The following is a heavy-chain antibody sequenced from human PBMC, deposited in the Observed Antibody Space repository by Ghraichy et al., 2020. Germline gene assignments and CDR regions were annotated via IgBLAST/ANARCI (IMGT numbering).Heavy chain of an antibody. V-gene: IGHV3-11*06. D-gene: IGHD7-27*01. CDR2: ISRRGRDT. CDR1: GFRFRDHY. J-gene: IGHJ5*02. CDR3: VREGQELGKSGFDL. Sequence: GSLRLSCAASGFRFRDHYMSWIRQAPGKGLEWVSLISRRGRDTNYADSVRGRFTISRDDAKSSLYLQLNTLRPEDTAVYYCVREGQELGKSGFDLWGQGTLVTVSS.